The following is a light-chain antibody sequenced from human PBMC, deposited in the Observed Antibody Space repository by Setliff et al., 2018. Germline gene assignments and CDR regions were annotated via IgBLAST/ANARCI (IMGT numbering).Light chain of an antibody. CDR2: EGS. J-gene: IGLJ1*01. CDR3: CSYAGSSPNV. Sequence: QSALTQPASVSGSPGQSITISCTGTSSDVGSYNLVSWYQQHPGKAPKLMIYEGSKRPSGISNRFSGSKSGNTASLTISGLQAEDEADYYCCSYAGSSPNVFGTGTKGTVL. V-gene: IGLV2-23*01. CDR1: SSDVGSYNL.